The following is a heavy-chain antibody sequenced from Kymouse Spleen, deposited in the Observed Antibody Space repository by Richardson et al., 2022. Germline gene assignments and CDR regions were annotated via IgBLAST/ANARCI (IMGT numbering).Heavy chain of an antibody. Sequence: QVQLVESGGGVVQPGRSLRLSCAASGFTFSSYGMHWVRQAPGKGLEWVAVIWYDGSNKYYADSVKGRFTISRDNSKNTLYLQMNSLRAEDTAVYYCARERVGATIYDAFDIWGQGTMVTVSS. CDR2: IWYDGSNK. D-gene: IGHD1-26*01. V-gene: IGHV3-33*01. CDR1: GFTFSSYG. CDR3: ARERVGATIYDAFDI. J-gene: IGHJ3*02.